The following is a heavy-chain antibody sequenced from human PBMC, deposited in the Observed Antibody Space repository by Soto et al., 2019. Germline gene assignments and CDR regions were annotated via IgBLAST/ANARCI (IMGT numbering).Heavy chain of an antibody. CDR2: IRSKAYGGTT. CDR3: TRVNRPPSPSIVATIVLAFDI. Sequence: GGSLRLSCTASGFTFGDYAMSWFRQAPGKGLEWVGFIRSKAYGGTTEYAGSVKGRFTISREDSKSIAYLQMNSLKTEDTAVYYCTRVNRPPSPSIVATIVLAFDIWGQGTMVTVSS. D-gene: IGHD5-12*01. J-gene: IGHJ3*02. CDR1: GFTFGDYA. V-gene: IGHV3-49*03.